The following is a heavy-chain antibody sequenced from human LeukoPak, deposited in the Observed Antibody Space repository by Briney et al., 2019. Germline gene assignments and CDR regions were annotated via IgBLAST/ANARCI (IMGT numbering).Heavy chain of an antibody. CDR2: IYHSGST. CDR1: GGSISSGGYS. CDR3: AREFFGSGSNDAFDI. Sequence: SQTLSLTCAVSGGSISSGGYSWSWIRQPPGKSLEWIGYIYHSGSTYYNPSLKSRVTISVDRSKNQFSLKLSSVTAADTAVYYCAREFFGSGSNDAFDIWGQGTMVTVSS. J-gene: IGHJ3*02. D-gene: IGHD3-22*01. V-gene: IGHV4-30-2*01.